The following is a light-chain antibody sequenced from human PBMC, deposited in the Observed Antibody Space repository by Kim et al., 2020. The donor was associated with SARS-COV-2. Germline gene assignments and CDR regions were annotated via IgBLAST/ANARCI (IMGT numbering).Light chain of an antibody. CDR3: SSYTDSDTLI. Sequence: GQSFTISRTGTHSNIGRFSSVSWYQKHTGRAPKLITYEVSRRPSGVPDRFSGSKSANTASLTVSALQTEDEADYYCSSYTDSDTLIFGGGTQLTVL. CDR1: HSNIGRFSS. J-gene: IGLJ2*01. CDR2: EVS. V-gene: IGLV2-8*01.